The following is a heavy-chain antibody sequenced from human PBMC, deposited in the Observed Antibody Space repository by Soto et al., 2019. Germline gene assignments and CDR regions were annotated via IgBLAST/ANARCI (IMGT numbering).Heavy chain of an antibody. J-gene: IGHJ4*02. Sequence: ASVKVSCKASGGTFSSSAISWVRQAPGQGLEWMGGIIPIFGTANYAQKFQGRVTITADKSTSTAYTELSSLRSEDTAVDYCARLGGCSGGSCYEEDYWGQGTLVTVSS. CDR2: IIPIFGTA. D-gene: IGHD2-15*01. CDR1: GGTFSSSA. CDR3: ARLGGCSGGSCYEEDY. V-gene: IGHV1-69*06.